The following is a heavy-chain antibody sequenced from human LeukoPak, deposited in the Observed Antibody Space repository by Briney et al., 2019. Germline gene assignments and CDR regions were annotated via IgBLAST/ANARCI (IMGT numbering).Heavy chain of an antibody. CDR1: GGSISSGGYY. D-gene: IGHD3-3*01. V-gene: IGHV4-61*02. CDR2: IYTSGST. J-gene: IGHJ5*02. CDR3: ARDFWSGYYAWFDP. Sequence: SETLSLTCTVSGGSISSGGYYWSWIRQHPGKGLEWIGRIYTSGSTNYNPSLKSRVTMSVDTSKNQFSLKLSSVTAADTAVYYCARDFWSGYYAWFDPWGQGTLVTVSS.